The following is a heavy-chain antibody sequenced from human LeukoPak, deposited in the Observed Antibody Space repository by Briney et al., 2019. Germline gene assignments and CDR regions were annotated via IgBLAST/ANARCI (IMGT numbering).Heavy chain of an antibody. D-gene: IGHD3-3*01. CDR1: GYTFTNYA. CDR3: ARDHNDFWSGYCCYYYMDV. J-gene: IGHJ6*03. V-gene: IGHV7-4-1*02. CDR2: IHPSTGNP. Sequence: GASVKVSCKASGYTFTNYAMNWVRQAPGQGLEWMGWIHPSTGNPTYAQGFTGRFVFSLDTSVSTAYLQISSLKAEDTAVYYCARDHNDFWSGYCCYYYMDVWGKGTTVTVSS.